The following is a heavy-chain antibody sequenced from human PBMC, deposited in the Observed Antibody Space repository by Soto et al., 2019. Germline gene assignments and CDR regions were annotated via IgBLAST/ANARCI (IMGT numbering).Heavy chain of an antibody. J-gene: IGHJ6*02. CDR1: GGSISSYY. D-gene: IGHD3-3*01. V-gene: IGHV4-59*01. CDR3: ASAPGRTFWSGYSTNYYYGMDV. CDR2: IYYSGSI. Sequence: QVQLQESGPGLVKPSETLSLTCTVSGGSISSYYWSWIRQPPGKGLEWIGYIYYSGSINYNPSLKSRVTISVDTSKNQFSLTLGSVPSADTAVYYCASAPGRTFWSGYSTNYYYGMDVWGQGTTVTVSS.